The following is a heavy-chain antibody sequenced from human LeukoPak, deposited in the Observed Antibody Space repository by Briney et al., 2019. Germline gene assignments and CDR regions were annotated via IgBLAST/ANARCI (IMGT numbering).Heavy chain of an antibody. J-gene: IGHJ5*02. CDR3: ARDLRGIKPFDH. Sequence: GASVKVSCKASGYTFTGYYMHWVRQAPGQGLEGMGRINPNSGGTNYAQKCQGRVTMTRDTSISTAYMELSRLTSDDTAVYYCARDLRGIKPFDHWGQGTLVTVSS. V-gene: IGHV1-2*06. CDR2: INPNSGGT. CDR1: GYTFTGYY. D-gene: IGHD1-1*01.